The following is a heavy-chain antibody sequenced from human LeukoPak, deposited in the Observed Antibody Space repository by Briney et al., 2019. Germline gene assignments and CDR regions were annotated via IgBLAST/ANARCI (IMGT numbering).Heavy chain of an antibody. CDR3: AREGGGPRWLDP. CDR1: GGSISSYY. CDR2: INTGGSS. V-gene: IGHV4-4*07. D-gene: IGHD6-25*01. Sequence: IPSETLSLTCTVSGGSISSYYWSWIRQPAGKGLEWIGRINTGGSSNYNPSLSSPITMAVDTSKNPLFLNLSSVTDADTAVYYCAREGGGPRWLDPWGQGTLVTVSS. J-gene: IGHJ5*02.